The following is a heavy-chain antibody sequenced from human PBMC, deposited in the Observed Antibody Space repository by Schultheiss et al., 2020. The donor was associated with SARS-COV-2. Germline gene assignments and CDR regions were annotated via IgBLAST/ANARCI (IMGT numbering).Heavy chain of an antibody. V-gene: IGHV3-21*04. CDR3: ARVPAVAAAATPYGMDV. Sequence: GESLKISCAASGFTFSSYSMNWVRQAPGKGLEWVSSISSSSSYIYYADSVKGRFTISRDNAKNSLYLQMNSLRAEDTAVYYCARVPAVAAAATPYGMDVWGQGTTVTVSS. D-gene: IGHD6-13*01. J-gene: IGHJ6*02. CDR2: ISSSSSYI. CDR1: GFTFSSYS.